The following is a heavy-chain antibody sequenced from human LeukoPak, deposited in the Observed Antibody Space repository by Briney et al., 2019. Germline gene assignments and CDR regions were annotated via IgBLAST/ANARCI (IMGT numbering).Heavy chain of an antibody. D-gene: IGHD3-22*01. V-gene: IGHV3-15*01. CDR3: TTITMIVVVTDY. J-gene: IGHJ4*02. CDR2: IKSKTDGGTT. CDR1: GFTFSNAW. Sequence: GGSLRLSCAASGFTFSNAWMSWVRQAPGKRLEWVGRIKSKTDGGTTDYAAPVKGRFTISRDDSKNTLYLQMNSLKTEDTAVYYCTTITMIVVVTDYWGQGTLVAVSS.